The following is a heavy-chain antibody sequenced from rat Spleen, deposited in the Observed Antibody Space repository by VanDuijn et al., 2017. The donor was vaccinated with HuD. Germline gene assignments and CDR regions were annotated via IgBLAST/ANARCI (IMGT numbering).Heavy chain of an antibody. D-gene: IGHD1-12*02. CDR3: ARRHYDGAYGYFDF. J-gene: IGHJ1*01. CDR1: GFTFSDYA. V-gene: IGHV5-17*01. CDR2: IIYDGSST. Sequence: EVQLVESGGGLVQPGRSLKLSCAASGFTFSDYAMAWVCQAPKKGLEWVATIIYDGSSTYYRDSVKGRFTISRDNAKSTLYLQMDSLRSEDTATYYCARRHYDGAYGYFDFWGPGTMVTVSS.